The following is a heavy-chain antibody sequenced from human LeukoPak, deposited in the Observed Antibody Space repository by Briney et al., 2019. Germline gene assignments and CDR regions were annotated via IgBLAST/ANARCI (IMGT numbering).Heavy chain of an antibody. CDR2: INPNSGGT. J-gene: IGHJ4*02. Sequence: ASVKVSCKASGYTFTGYYMHWLRQAPGQGLEWMGRINPNSGGTNYAQKFQGRVTMTRDTSISTAYMELSRLRSYDTAVYYCARGNYDSSGRHFDYWGQGTLVTVSS. CDR3: ARGNYDSSGRHFDY. V-gene: IGHV1-2*06. CDR1: GYTFTGYY. D-gene: IGHD3-22*01.